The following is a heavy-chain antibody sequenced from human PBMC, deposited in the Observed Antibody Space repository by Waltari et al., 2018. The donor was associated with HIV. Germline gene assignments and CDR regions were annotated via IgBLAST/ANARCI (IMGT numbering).Heavy chain of an antibody. CDR2: ISYDGSNK. Sequence: QVQLVESGGGVVQPGRSLRLSCAASGFTFSSYAMHWVRPAPGKGLEWVAVISYDGSNKYYADSVKGRFTISRDNSKNTLYLQMNSLRAEDTAVYYCARDITMIVVAPGAFDIWGQGTMVTVSS. CDR3: ARDITMIVVAPGAFDI. J-gene: IGHJ3*02. CDR1: GFTFSSYA. D-gene: IGHD3-22*01. V-gene: IGHV3-30*04.